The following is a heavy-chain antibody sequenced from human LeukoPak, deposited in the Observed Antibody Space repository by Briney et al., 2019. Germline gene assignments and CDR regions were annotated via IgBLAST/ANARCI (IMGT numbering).Heavy chain of an antibody. V-gene: IGHV3-23*01. CDR3: AKGPYSSSWYGEEVPLHFDY. CDR1: GFTFSSYA. D-gene: IGHD6-13*01. CDR2: ISGSGGST. Sequence: PGGSLRLSCAASGFTFSSYAMSWVRQAPGKGLEWVSAISGSGGSTYYADSVKGRFTISRDNSKNTLYLQMNSLRAEDTAVYYCAKGPYSSSWYGEEVPLHFDYWGQGTLVTVSS. J-gene: IGHJ4*02.